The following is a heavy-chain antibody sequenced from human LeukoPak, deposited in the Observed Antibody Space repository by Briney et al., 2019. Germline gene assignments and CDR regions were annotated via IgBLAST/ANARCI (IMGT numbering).Heavy chain of an antibody. CDR2: INGDGDGK. J-gene: IGHJ3*02. CDR1: GFSFRRFW. CDR3: ARDISPDSATTYYDALDM. V-gene: IGHV3-7*01. D-gene: IGHD1-1*01. Sequence: HPGGSLRLSCAGSGFSFRRFWMTWVRQAPGRGLEWVANINGDGDGKRYADSVKDRFTISRDNARSLVFLKIHSLRDEDTALYYCARDISPDSATTYYDALDMGGKGTMVTVSA.